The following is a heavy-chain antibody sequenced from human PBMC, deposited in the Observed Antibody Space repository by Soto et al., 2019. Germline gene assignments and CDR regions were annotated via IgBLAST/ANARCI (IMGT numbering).Heavy chain of an antibody. V-gene: IGHV1-46*01. CDR3: ARDLPDYDYGMDV. Sequence: ASVKVSCKASGYTFTSYYMHWVRQAPGQGLEWMGIINPSGGSTSYAQKFQGRVTMTRDTSTSTVYMELSSLRSEDTAVYYCARDLPDYDYGMDVWGQGTTVTAP. CDR1: GYTFTSYY. CDR2: INPSGGST. J-gene: IGHJ6*02.